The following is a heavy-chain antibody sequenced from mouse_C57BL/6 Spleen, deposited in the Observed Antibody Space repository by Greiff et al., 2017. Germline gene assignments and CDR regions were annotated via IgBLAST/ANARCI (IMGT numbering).Heavy chain of an antibody. CDR3: SAGSSPAY. J-gene: IGHJ3*01. CDR1: GYTFTSYG. CDR2: IYPRSGNT. Sequence: VQLQQSGAELVRPGASVKLSCTASGYTFTSYGISWVKQRPGQGLEWIGEIYPRSGNTYYNEKFKGKATLTADKSSSTAYMELRSLTSEDSAVYFCSAGSSPAYWGQGTLVTVSA. V-gene: IGHV1-81*01. D-gene: IGHD1-1*01.